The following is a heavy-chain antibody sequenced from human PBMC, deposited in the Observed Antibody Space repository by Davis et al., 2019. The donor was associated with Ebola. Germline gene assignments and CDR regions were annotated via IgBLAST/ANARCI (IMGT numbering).Heavy chain of an antibody. V-gene: IGHV3-7*03. CDR1: GFPFSSYW. Sequence: GGSLRPSFSAPGFPFSSYWMSWVRQAPGKGLEWVANIKQDGSEKYYVDSVKGRFTISRDNAKNSLYLQMNSLRAEDTAVYYCARDQKWLRLIDYWGQGTLVTVSS. CDR3: ARDQKWLRLIDY. J-gene: IGHJ4*02. CDR2: IKQDGSEK. D-gene: IGHD5-12*01.